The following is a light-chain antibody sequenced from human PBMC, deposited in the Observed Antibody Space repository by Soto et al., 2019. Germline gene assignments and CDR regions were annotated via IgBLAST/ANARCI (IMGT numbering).Light chain of an antibody. V-gene: IGKV3-20*01. CDR1: QSVTGTY. Sequence: EIVLTQSPGTLSLSPGETAALSCRASQSVTGTYLAWYRQNPGQAPPLLIYAISTRATDIPDRFSGSGSGTDVTVSSAGLEPEDFAVFYCRQYSNSTWTFGQGTRVEI. CDR3: RQYSNSTWT. CDR2: AIS. J-gene: IGKJ1*01.